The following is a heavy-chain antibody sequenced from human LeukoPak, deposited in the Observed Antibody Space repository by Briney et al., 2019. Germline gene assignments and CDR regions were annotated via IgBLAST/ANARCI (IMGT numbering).Heavy chain of an antibody. CDR1: GFTFSSYA. D-gene: IGHD2-2*01. J-gene: IGHJ4*02. V-gene: IGHV3-23*01. Sequence: GGSLRLSCAASGFTFSSYAMSWVRQAPGKGLEYVSAISGSGGSTYYADSVKGRFTISRDDSQNTLYLQMNSLSAEDTAVYYCAKVETSGGANCYALDYWGQGTLVTVSS. CDR2: ISGSGGST. CDR3: AKVETSGGANCYALDY.